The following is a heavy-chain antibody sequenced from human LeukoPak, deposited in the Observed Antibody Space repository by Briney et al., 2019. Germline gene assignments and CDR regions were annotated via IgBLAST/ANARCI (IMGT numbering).Heavy chain of an antibody. CDR1: GGSISSSSYY. D-gene: IGHD6-6*01. J-gene: IGHJ2*01. V-gene: IGHV4-39*01. CDR3: ARPLWDSGSIPPLVGFDL. CDR2: IDCSGST. Sequence: SETLSLTCTVSGGSISSSSYYWGWIRQPPGKGLESIGSIDCSGSTYYNPSLKSRVTISVDTSKNQFSLKLSSVTAADTAVYYCARPLWDSGSIPPLVGFDLWGRGTLVTVSS.